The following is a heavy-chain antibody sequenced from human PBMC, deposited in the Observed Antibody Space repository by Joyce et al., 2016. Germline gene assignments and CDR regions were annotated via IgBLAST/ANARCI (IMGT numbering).Heavy chain of an antibody. CDR2: IIPFCGAA. CDR3: ARGGTSSDHYFFYTLDV. Sequence: QVLLVQSGAAVKRPGSSLRVSCKSSGGDFSNYTVNWVRQAPGQRLEWMGGIIPFCGAAKYAEYFQGRVTWTADQSTRTAYFELSSLTSADTAVYYCARGGTSSDHYFFYTLDVWGPGTTVIVSS. D-gene: IGHD1-14*01. CDR1: GGDFSNYT. V-gene: IGHV1-69*12. J-gene: IGHJ6*02.